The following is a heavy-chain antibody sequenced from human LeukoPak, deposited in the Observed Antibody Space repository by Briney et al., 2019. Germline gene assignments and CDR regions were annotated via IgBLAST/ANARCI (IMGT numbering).Heavy chain of an antibody. Sequence: SETLSLTCTVSGGSISMSSYYWGWIRQPPGKGLEWIGSVFYSGSSYYSPSLKSRVTMSVDTSKKQFSLRLTSVTAADTAVYYCARDGVIRFREGAFDSSGHGTLVTVSS. V-gene: IGHV4-39*07. CDR2: VFYSGSS. J-gene: IGHJ4*01. D-gene: IGHD3-3*01. CDR1: GGSISMSSYY. CDR3: ARDGVIRFREGAFDS.